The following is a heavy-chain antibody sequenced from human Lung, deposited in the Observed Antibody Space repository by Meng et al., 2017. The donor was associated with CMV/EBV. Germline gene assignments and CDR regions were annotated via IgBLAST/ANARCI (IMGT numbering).Heavy chain of an antibody. CDR2: INSISTFI. CDR3: VRDRLGGRLFDY. CDR1: GFTFSSFS. D-gene: IGHD2-15*01. V-gene: IGHV3-21*01. Sequence: SXAASGFTFSSFSMNWVRQAPGKGLEWVSSINSISTFIYYADSVKGRFTISRDNAKNSLYLHMSSLRAEDTAVYYCVRDRLGGRLFDYWGQGTVVTVSS. J-gene: IGHJ4*02.